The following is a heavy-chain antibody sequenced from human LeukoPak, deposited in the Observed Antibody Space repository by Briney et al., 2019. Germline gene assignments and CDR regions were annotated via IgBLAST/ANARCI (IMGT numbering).Heavy chain of an antibody. Sequence: SQTLSLTCAISGDSVSSNSSAWNWIRQSPSRGLEWLGRSYYRSKWYNDYAVSVKGRITINPDTSKNHFSLQLNSVTPEDTAIYYCARIGYSYGGPWGQGTLVTVSS. CDR2: SYYRSKWYN. D-gene: IGHD5-18*01. CDR3: ARIGYSYGGP. CDR1: GDSVSSNSSA. V-gene: IGHV6-1*01. J-gene: IGHJ5*02.